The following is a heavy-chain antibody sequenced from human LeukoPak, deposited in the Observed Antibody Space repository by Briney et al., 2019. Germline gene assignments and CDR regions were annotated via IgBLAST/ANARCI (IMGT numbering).Heavy chain of an antibody. J-gene: IGHJ6*04. CDR3: ARWIRGVGYYYYGMDV. CDR1: GGTFSSCA. D-gene: IGHD5-18*01. V-gene: IGHV1-69*13. CDR2: IIPIFGTA. Sequence: ASVKVSCKASGGTFSSCAISWVRQAPGQGLEWMGGIIPIFGTANYAQKFQGRVTITADESTSTAYMELSSLRSEDTAVYYCARWIRGVGYYYYGMDVWGKGTTVTVSS.